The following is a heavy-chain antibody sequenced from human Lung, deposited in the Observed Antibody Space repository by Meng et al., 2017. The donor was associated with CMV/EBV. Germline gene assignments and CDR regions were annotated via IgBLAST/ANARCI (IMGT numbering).Heavy chain of an antibody. CDR2: IYSGDSST. Sequence: GGSLRLXCAASGFTLSNYAMSWVRQAPGKGLEWVSVIYSGDSSTHYADSVKGRFTISRDNSKNTLYLQMNSLRAEDTAVYYCAKDHMLSYFDYWGQGTLVTSSS. CDR1: GFTLSNYA. J-gene: IGHJ4*02. D-gene: IGHD2-8*01. V-gene: IGHV3-23*03. CDR3: AKDHMLSYFDY.